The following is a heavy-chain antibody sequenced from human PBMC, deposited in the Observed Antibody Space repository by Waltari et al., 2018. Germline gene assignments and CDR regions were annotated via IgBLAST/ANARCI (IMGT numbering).Heavy chain of an antibody. D-gene: IGHD3-16*01. Sequence: QVQLQESGPGLVKPSETLSLSCAVSGGSLKTSNSWNWVRQAPGKGLEWLGEGFASGSTNYHVSLKSRLTISIDMSKNQFSLELTSVSASDTAIYYCGRSYVWGKYHRFDYWGQGIRVIVSS. J-gene: IGHJ4*02. CDR2: GFASGST. V-gene: IGHV4-4*02. CDR1: GGSLKTSNS. CDR3: GRSYVWGKYHRFDY.